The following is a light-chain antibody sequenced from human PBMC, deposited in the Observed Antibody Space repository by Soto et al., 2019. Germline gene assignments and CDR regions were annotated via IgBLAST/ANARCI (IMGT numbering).Light chain of an antibody. CDR3: QQYNSYRT. V-gene: IGKV1-5*03. CDR1: QSISSW. CDR2: KAS. J-gene: IGKJ1*01. Sequence: IQMNRSQPILCASLRAQATTLCRASQSISSWLAWYQQKPGKAPKLLIYKASSLESGVPSRFSGSGSGTEFTLTISSLQPDDFATYYCQQYNSYRTFGQVT.